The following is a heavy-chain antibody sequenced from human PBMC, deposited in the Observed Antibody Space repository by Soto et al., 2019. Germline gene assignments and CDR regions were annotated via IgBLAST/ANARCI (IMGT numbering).Heavy chain of an antibody. CDR2: IDHGGSA. J-gene: IGHJ6*03. D-gene: IGHD3-10*02. V-gene: IGHV4-34*01. Sequence: QVQLQQWGAGLLEPSETLFLTCAGYGGSLNGYYWSWIRQGPGKGPEWIGEIDHGGSATYNPSLKRRAIMSVDSSKSQLSLTLTSVTAADTAVYYCARNVPGADYYYMDVWGEGTTVTVSS. CDR1: GGSLNGYY. CDR3: ARNVPGADYYYMDV.